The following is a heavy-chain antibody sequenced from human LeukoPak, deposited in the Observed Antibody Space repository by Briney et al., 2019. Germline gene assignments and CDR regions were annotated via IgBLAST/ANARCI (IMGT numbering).Heavy chain of an antibody. CDR3: ASGEVVVASRGYY. D-gene: IGHD2-15*01. CDR2: VSYDGSKQ. J-gene: IGHJ4*02. CDR1: GFTSSTYA. V-gene: IGHV3-30-3*01. Sequence: GGSLRLSCEASGFTSSTYAMHWVRQAPGKGLEWVAVVSYDGSKQYYADSVKGRFTISRDNSKNTLYLQMNSLRAEDTAVYYCASGEVVVASRGYYWGQGTLVTVSS.